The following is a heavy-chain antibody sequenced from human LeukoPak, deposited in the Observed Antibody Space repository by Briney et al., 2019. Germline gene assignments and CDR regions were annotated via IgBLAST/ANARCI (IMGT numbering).Heavy chain of an antibody. CDR2: INHSGST. J-gene: IGHJ4*02. Sequence: PSETLSLTCAVYGGSFSGYYWSWIRQPPGKGLEWIGEINHSGSTNYNPSLKSRVTISVDTSKNQFSLKLSSVTAADTAVYYCARVDGGYYDSSGYFHWGQGTLVTVSS. D-gene: IGHD3-22*01. CDR3: ARVDGGYYDSSGYFH. CDR1: GGSFSGYY. V-gene: IGHV4-34*01.